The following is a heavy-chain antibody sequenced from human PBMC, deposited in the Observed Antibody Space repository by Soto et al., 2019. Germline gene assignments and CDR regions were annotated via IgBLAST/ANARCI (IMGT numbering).Heavy chain of an antibody. Sequence: PGGSLRLSCAASGFTFSSYWMSWVRQAPGKGLEWVANIKQDGSEKYYVDSVKGRFTISRDNAKNSLYLQMNSLRAEDTAVYYCARRVHSYKYYYYYYMDVWGKGTTVTVSS. J-gene: IGHJ6*03. CDR3: ARRVHSYKYYYYYYMDV. D-gene: IGHD1-20*01. V-gene: IGHV3-7*01. CDR1: GFTFSSYW. CDR2: IKQDGSEK.